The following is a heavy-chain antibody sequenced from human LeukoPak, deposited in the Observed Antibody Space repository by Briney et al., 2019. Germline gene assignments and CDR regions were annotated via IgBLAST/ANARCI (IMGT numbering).Heavy chain of an antibody. Sequence: SETLSLTCTVSGAPISNYDWSWIRQRAGKGLEWISQIHTSGSTNYNPPLKSRVSMSIDTPENQVSLTIRSVTAADTAVYYCARRDISSGWSFDYWGQGILVTVSS. J-gene: IGHJ4*02. CDR3: ARRDISSGWSFDY. V-gene: IGHV4-4*07. CDR1: GAPISNYD. CDR2: IHTSGST. D-gene: IGHD6-19*01.